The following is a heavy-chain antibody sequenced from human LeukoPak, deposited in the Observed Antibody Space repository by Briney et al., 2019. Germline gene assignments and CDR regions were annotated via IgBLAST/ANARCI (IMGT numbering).Heavy chain of an antibody. D-gene: IGHD3-22*01. V-gene: IGHV4-34*01. CDR1: GESFRDYY. J-gene: IGHJ3*02. CDR3: ASGYYKTGAFDI. CDR2: INHSGST. Sequence: NPSETLSLTCAVYGESFRDYYWRGIRQPPGKGLEWIGEINHSGSTNYSPSLKSRLTISVDTSKNQFSLKLSSVTAADTAVYYCASGYYKTGAFDIWGQGTMVTVSS.